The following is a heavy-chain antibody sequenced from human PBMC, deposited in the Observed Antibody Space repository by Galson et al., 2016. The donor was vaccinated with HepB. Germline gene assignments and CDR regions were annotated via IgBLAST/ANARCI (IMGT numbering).Heavy chain of an antibody. V-gene: IGHV3-23*01. CDR3: GKHGGFDY. D-gene: IGHD3-16*01. CDR1: GFSFSTSG. CDR2: ITGSGGTT. J-gene: IGHJ4*02. Sequence: SLRLSCAASGFSFSTSGTSWVRQTPGRGLEWVSGITGSGGTTHYADSVKGRFTISRDNSNNTLYLYMNSLRAGDTAVYYCGKHGGFDYWGQGALVTVSS.